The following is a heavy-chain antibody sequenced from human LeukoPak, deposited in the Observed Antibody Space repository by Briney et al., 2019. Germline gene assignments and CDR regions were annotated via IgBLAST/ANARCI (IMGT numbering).Heavy chain of an antibody. CDR2: IYYSGST. V-gene: IGHV4-59*08. CDR1: GGSISSYY. CDR3: ARQGLKGAKEWLQFGYFDY. J-gene: IGHJ4*02. D-gene: IGHD5-24*01. Sequence: SETLSLTCTVSGGSISSYYRSWIRQPPGKGLEWIGYIYYSGSTNYNPSLKSRVTISVDTSKNQFSLKLSSVTAADTAVYYCARQGLKGAKEWLQFGYFDYWGQGTLVTVSS.